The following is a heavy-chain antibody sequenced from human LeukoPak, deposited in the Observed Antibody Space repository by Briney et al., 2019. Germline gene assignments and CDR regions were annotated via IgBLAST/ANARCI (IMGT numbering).Heavy chain of an antibody. V-gene: IGHV4-39*02. CDR1: GGSISSSSSY. Sequence: SETLSLTCTVSGGSISSSSSYWGWIRQPPGKGLEWIGSIYAGGITYYNASLKSRVTISVDTSKNHFSLKLSSVTAADTAVYYCARDFGSGSPFDYWGQGTLVTVSS. J-gene: IGHJ4*02. CDR2: IYAGGIT. D-gene: IGHD3-10*01. CDR3: ARDFGSGSPFDY.